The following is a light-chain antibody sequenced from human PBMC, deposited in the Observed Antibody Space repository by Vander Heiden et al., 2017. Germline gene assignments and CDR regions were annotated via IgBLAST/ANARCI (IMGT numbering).Light chain of an antibody. V-gene: IGLV1-44*01. CDR2: GDN. CDR1: SSNIGSNA. CDR3: AAWDDSLNGWV. Sequence: QSVLTQPPSASGTPRQRVAISCSGSSSNIGSNAVNWYQHLPGTAPKLLIYGDNQRPSGVPDRFSGSKSGTSASLAISGLQSEDEADYYCAAWDDSLNGWVFGGGTKLTVL. J-gene: IGLJ3*02.